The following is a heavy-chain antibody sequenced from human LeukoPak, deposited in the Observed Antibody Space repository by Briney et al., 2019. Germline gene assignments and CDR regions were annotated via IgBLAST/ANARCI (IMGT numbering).Heavy chain of an antibody. V-gene: IGHV1-18*04. CDR1: GYTFTGYY. D-gene: IGHD6-13*01. CDR3: ARDHSSSWYGLDY. J-gene: IGHJ4*02. Sequence: ASVKVSCKASGYTFTGYYMHWVRQAPGQGLEWMGWINPNNGNTNYAQKLQGRVTMTTDTSTSTAYMELRSLRSDDTAVYYCARDHSSSWYGLDYWGQGTLVTVSS. CDR2: INPNNGNT.